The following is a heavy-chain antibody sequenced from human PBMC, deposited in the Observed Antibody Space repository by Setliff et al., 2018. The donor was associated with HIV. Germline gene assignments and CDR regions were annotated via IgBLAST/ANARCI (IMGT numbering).Heavy chain of an antibody. D-gene: IGHD5-12*01. CDR1: GFTFSSYW. V-gene: IGHV3-30*18. CDR3: AKGLRWLQMYDSFDV. CDR2: ISYDGSKK. Sequence: PGGSLRLSCAASGFTFSSYWMTWVRQAPGKGLEWVAIISYDGSKKYYADSVKGRFTISRDNSKNTLYLQMNSLRAEDTAVYYCAKGLRWLQMYDSFDVWGPGTMVTVS. J-gene: IGHJ3*01.